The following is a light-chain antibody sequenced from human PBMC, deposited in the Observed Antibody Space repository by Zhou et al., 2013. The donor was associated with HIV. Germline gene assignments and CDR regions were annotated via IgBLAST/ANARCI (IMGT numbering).Light chain of an antibody. Sequence: DIQMTQSPSTLSASVGDRVTITCRASQSISSWLAWYQQKPGKAPKLLIYKASSLESGVPSRFSGSGSGTEFTLTISSLQPEDFATYYCQHLNIYPLRITFGQGTRLEIK. J-gene: IGKJ5*01. CDR3: QHLNIYPLRIT. CDR1: QSISSW. V-gene: IGKV1-5*03. CDR2: KAS.